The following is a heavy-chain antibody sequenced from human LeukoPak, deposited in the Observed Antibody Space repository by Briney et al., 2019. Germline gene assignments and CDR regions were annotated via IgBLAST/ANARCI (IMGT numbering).Heavy chain of an antibody. Sequence: SETLSLTCTVSGYSISSGYYWGWIRQPPGKGLEWIGSIYHSGSTYYNPSLKSRVTISVDTSKNQFSLKLSSVTAADTAVYYCATTPVVVPAAISYRGPYNRFDPWGQGTLVTVSS. CDR3: ATTPVVVPAAISYRGPYNRFDP. V-gene: IGHV4-38-2*02. CDR2: IYHSGST. D-gene: IGHD2-2*02. J-gene: IGHJ5*02. CDR1: GYSISSGYY.